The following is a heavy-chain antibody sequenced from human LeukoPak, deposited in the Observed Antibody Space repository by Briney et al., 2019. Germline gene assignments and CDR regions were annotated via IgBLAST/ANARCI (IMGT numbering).Heavy chain of an antibody. Sequence: GGSLRLSCAASGFTFSSYAMHWVRQAPGKGLEWVAVISYDGSNKYYADSVKGRFTISRDNSKNTLYLQMNSLRAEDTAVYYCARPASVAAGDYFDYWGQGTLVTVSS. CDR2: ISYDGSNK. D-gene: IGHD4-23*01. J-gene: IGHJ4*02. CDR3: ARPASVAAGDYFDY. V-gene: IGHV3-30-3*01. CDR1: GFTFSSYA.